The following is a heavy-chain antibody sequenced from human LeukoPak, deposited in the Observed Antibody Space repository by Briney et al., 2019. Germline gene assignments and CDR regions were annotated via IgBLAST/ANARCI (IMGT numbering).Heavy chain of an antibody. CDR2: ISAYNGNT. J-gene: IGHJ4*02. D-gene: IGHD3-16*02. Sequence: ASVKVSCKASGYTFTSYGISWVRQAPGQGLEWMGWISAYNGNTNYAQKLQGRVTMTTGTSTSTAYMELSRLRTDDTAVYYCARAGFLITFGGVIAPFDYWGQGALVTVSS. CDR1: GYTFTSYG. V-gene: IGHV1-18*01. CDR3: ARAGFLITFGGVIAPFDY.